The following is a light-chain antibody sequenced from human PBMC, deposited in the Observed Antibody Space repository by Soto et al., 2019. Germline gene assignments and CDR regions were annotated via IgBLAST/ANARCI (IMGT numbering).Light chain of an antibody. V-gene: IGKV3-20*01. Sequence: EIVLTQSPGTLSLSPGERATLSCRASQSVSSSYLAWYQQKPGQAPRLLIYGASSRATGIPDRFSGSGSGTDFTLLISRLEHEGYAVYYCQQYCSSPTFGQGTKVEIK. CDR1: QSVSSSY. CDR3: QQYCSSPT. CDR2: GAS. J-gene: IGKJ1*01.